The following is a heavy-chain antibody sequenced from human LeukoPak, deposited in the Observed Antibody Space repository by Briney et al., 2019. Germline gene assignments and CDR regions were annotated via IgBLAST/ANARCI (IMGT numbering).Heavy chain of an antibody. Sequence: ASVKVSCKASGYTFTSYGISWVRQAPGQGLEWMGRINPNSGGTNYAQKFQGRVTMTRDTSISTAYMELSRLRSDDTAVYYCARNLGPAIKGEWGQGTLVTVSS. CDR3: ARNLGPAIKGE. J-gene: IGHJ4*02. D-gene: IGHD2-21*02. CDR1: GYTFTSYG. CDR2: INPNSGGT. V-gene: IGHV1-2*06.